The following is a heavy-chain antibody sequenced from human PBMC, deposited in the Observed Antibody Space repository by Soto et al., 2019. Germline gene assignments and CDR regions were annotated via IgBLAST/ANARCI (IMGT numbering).Heavy chain of an antibody. V-gene: IGHV3-15*07. CDR1: GFTFSNAW. J-gene: IGHJ4*02. CDR3: TTDDSLGSGWDIDS. Sequence: EVQLVESGGGLVKPGGSLRLSCAASGFTFSNAWMNWVRQAPGKGLEWVGRIKSKTDGGTTDYAAPVKGRFTISRDDSKNTLYLQMNSLKTEDTAVYYCTTDDSLGSGWDIDSWGQGTLVTVSS. CDR2: IKSKTDGGTT. D-gene: IGHD6-19*01.